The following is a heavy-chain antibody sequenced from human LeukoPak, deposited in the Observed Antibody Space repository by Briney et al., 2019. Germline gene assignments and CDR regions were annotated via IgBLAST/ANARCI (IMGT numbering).Heavy chain of an antibody. CDR3: ARRRLIGTTKYFDY. CDR2: INHSGST. CDR1: GYSISSGYY. Sequence: SETLSLTCTVSGYSISSGYYWSWIRQPPGKGLGWIGEINHSGSTNYNPSLKSRVTISVDTSKNQFSLKLSSVTAADTAVYYCARRRLIGTTKYFDYWGQGTLVTVSS. V-gene: IGHV4-38-2*02. D-gene: IGHD1-1*01. J-gene: IGHJ4*02.